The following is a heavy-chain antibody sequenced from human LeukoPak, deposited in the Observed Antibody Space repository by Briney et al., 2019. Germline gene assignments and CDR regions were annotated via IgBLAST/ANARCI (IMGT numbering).Heavy chain of an antibody. V-gene: IGHV4-34*01. Sequence: SETLSLTCAVYGGSFSGYYWSWIRQPPGKGLEWIGEINHSGSTNYNPSLKSRVTISVDMSKNQFSLKLSSVTAADTAVYYCARGSSSARYYYDSSGYWFDYWGQGTLVTVSS. J-gene: IGHJ4*02. D-gene: IGHD3-22*01. CDR3: ARGSSSARYYYDSSGYWFDY. CDR1: GGSFSGYY. CDR2: INHSGST.